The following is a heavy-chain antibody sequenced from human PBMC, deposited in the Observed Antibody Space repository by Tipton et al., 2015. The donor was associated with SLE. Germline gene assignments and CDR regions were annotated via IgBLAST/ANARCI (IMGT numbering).Heavy chain of an antibody. V-gene: IGHV4-39*07. Sequence: TLSLTCTVSGGSISSGSYYWSWIRQPPGKGLEWIGEINHSGSTNYTPTLKSRVTISVDTSKNQFSLKLSSVTAADTAVYYCARDMGPLVGWGQGTLVTVSS. D-gene: IGHD1-26*01. CDR3: ARDMGPLVG. CDR1: GGSISSGSYY. J-gene: IGHJ4*02. CDR2: INHSGST.